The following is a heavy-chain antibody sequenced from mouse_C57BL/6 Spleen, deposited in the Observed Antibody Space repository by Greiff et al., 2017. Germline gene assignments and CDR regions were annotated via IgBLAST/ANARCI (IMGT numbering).Heavy chain of an antibody. V-gene: IGHV1-55*01. CDR3: ARSGGYDAFPFDY. J-gene: IGHJ2*01. CDR2: IYPGSGST. Sequence: QVQLQQSGAELVKPGASVKMSCKASGYTFTSYWITWVKQRPGQGLEWIGDIYPGSGSTNYNEKFKSKATLTVDTSSSTAYMQLSSLTSEDSAVYYCARSGGYDAFPFDYWGQGTTLTVSS. CDR1: GYTFTSYW. D-gene: IGHD2-2*01.